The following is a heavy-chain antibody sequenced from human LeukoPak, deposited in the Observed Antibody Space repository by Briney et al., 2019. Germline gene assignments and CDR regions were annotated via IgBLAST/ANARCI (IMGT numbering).Heavy chain of an antibody. J-gene: IGHJ3*01. V-gene: IGHV1-46*01. CDR3: ASDLLDAFEV. CDR1: GYTFTSYY. Sequence: ASVKVCCKASGYTFTSYYMHWVRQAPGQGLEWMGIINPSGGSTSYAQKFQGRVTMTRYTSTSTVSMELSSMRSEDTAVYYCASDLLDAFEVWGQGTMVSVSS. CDR2: INPSGGST.